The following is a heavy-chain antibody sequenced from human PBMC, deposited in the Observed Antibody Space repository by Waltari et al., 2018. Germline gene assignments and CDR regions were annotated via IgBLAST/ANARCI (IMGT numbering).Heavy chain of an antibody. CDR1: GYSISSGYY. D-gene: IGHD3-9*01. J-gene: IGHJ6*03. V-gene: IGHV4-38-2*02. Sequence: QVQLQESGPGLVKPSETLSLTCAVSGYSISSGYYWGWIRQPPGKGLEWIGSIYHSGRTYYNPPRKSRVTISVDTSKNQFSLKLSSVTAADTAVYYCAREKGYFVWLSRYYYYYYYMDVWGKGTTVTVSS. CDR2: IYHSGRT. CDR3: AREKGYFVWLSRYYYYYYYMDV.